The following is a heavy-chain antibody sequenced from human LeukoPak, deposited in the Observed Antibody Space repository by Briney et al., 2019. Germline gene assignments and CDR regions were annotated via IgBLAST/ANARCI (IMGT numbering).Heavy chain of an antibody. CDR1: GFTFSSYA. J-gene: IGHJ6*03. D-gene: IGHD1-26*01. Sequence: PGGSLRLSCAASGFTFSSYAMTWVRQAPGKGLEWVSAITGSGDSAYYSDSVKGRFTISRDNSKNTLYLQMNSLRAEDTAVYYCAKVGGSYRKMVIYYMDVWGKGTTVTVSS. V-gene: IGHV3-23*01. CDR3: AKVGGSYRKMVIYYMDV. CDR2: ITGSGDSA.